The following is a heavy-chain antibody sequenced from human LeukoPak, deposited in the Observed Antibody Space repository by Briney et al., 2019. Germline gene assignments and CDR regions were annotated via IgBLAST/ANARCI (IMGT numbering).Heavy chain of an antibody. V-gene: IGHV3-23*01. CDR1: GFTFSNNA. Sequence: GGSLRLSCVASGFTFSNNAASWFRQAPGKGLEWVSTVGRGGGDTYYADSVRGRFTISKDSSKNTLQMNSLSADDTAMYYCVKHSGGVYGNSDYWGQGTTVTVSS. D-gene: IGHD1-1*01. CDR2: VGRGGGDT. CDR3: VKHSGGVYGNSDY. J-gene: IGHJ4*03.